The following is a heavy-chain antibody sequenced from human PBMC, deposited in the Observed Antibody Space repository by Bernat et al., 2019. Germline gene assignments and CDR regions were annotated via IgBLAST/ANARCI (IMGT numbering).Heavy chain of an antibody. J-gene: IGHJ4*02. CDR2: ILNTGST. Sequence: QLQLQESGPGLVKPSETLSLTCTISGDSISSNTYYWGWIRQPPEKGLEWIGIILNTGSTYYKPSLKSRVTISVDTSKNQFSLKLSSVTAADTAVYYCARGIKYYDFWSGYSPLFDYWGQGTLVTVSS. CDR1: GDSISSNTYY. D-gene: IGHD3-3*01. CDR3: ARGIKYYDFWSGYSPLFDY. V-gene: IGHV4-39*07.